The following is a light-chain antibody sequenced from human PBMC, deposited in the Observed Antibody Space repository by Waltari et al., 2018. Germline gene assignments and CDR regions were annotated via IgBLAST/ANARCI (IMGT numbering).Light chain of an antibody. V-gene: IGLV1-40*01. Sequence: QSVLTQPPSMSGAPGKRVTISCTGSSSNIRAGHDVHWYQQRPGTAPKLLLYGNSYRPSGVPDRFSGSKSGTSASLAITGLQAEDEADYYCQSYDNSPSGVVFGGGTKLTVL. CDR3: QSYDNSPSGVV. CDR1: SSNIRAGHD. J-gene: IGLJ2*01. CDR2: GNS.